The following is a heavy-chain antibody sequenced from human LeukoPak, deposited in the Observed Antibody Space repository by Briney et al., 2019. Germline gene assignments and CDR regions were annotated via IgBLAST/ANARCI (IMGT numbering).Heavy chain of an antibody. CDR2: ISSSSTI. D-gene: IGHD1-7*01. J-gene: IGHJ6*03. CDR1: GFTFSSYS. V-gene: IGHV3-48*04. CDR3: ARGDSWNSYYYYYMDV. Sequence: GGSLRLSCAASGFTFSSYSMNWVRQAPGKGLEWVSYISSSSTIYYADSVKGRFTISRDNAKNSPFLQMNSLRAEDTAVYYCARGDSWNSYYYYYMDVWGKGTSVTVSS.